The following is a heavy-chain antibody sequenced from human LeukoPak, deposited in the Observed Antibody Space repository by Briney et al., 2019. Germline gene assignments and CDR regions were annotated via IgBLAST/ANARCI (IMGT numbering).Heavy chain of an antibody. CDR1: GGSISSSNW. Sequence: SGTLSLTCAVSGGSISSSNWWSWVRQPPGKGLEWIGEIHHSGSTNYNPSLKSRVTISVDTSKNQFSLKLSSVTAADTAVYYCARGRALFDWGQGTLVTVSS. CDR3: ARGRALFD. J-gene: IGHJ4*02. V-gene: IGHV4-4*02. CDR2: IHHSGST. D-gene: IGHD2-21*01.